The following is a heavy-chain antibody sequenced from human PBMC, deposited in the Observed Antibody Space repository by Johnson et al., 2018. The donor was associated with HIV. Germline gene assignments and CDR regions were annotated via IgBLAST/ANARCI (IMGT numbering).Heavy chain of an antibody. Sequence: WMHWVRQAPGKGLEWVANIKQDGSEKYYVDSVKGRFTISRDNAKNTLYLQMNSLRVEDTAVYYCARDSYSGGGSYSWGQGTMVTVSS. V-gene: IGHV3-7*03. CDR3: ARDSYSGGGSYS. CDR1: W. J-gene: IGHJ3*01. CDR2: IKQDGSEK. D-gene: IGHD1-26*01.